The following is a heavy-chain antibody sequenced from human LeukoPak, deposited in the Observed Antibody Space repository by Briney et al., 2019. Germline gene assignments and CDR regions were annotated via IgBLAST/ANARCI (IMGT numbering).Heavy chain of an antibody. CDR3: AKPPRMTTVTTFDY. D-gene: IGHD4-17*01. V-gene: IGHV3-23*01. CDR1: GFTFSSYA. CDR2: SSGGGGST. Sequence: GGSLRLSCAASGFTFSSYAMGWVRQAPGKGLEWVSTSSGGGGSTYYADSVKGRFTISRDNSKNTLYLQMNSLRAEDTAVYYCAKPPRMTTVTTFDYWGQGTLVTVSS. J-gene: IGHJ4*02.